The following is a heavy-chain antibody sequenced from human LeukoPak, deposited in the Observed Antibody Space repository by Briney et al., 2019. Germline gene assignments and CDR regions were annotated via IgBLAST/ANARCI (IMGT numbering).Heavy chain of an antibody. V-gene: IGHV3-30*09. J-gene: IGHJ4*02. CDR1: GFTFTSYA. Sequence: PGRSLRLSCAASGFTFTSYAMHWVRQAPGKGLEWVAVISYDGSKRYYADADSVKGRFAISRDNSKNTLYLQMNSLRAEDTAVYYCARANCGDYVDYWGQGTLVTVSS. D-gene: IGHD4-17*01. CDR2: ISYDGSKR. CDR3: ARANCGDYVDY.